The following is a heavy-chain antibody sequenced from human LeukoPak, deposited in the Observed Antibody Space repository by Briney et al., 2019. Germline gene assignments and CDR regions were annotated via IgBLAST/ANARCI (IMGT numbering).Heavy chain of an antibody. D-gene: IGHD1-1*01. V-gene: IGHV3-21*04. CDR2: ITASSTAI. CDR1: GFTFNTYT. CDR3: AESSSGFDY. Sequence: GGSLRLSCAASGFTFNTYTMNWVRQAPGKGLEWVSSITASSTAIYSADSVKGRFTISRDNSKNTLYLQMNSLRAEDTAVYYCAESSSGFDYWGQGTLVTVSS. J-gene: IGHJ4*02.